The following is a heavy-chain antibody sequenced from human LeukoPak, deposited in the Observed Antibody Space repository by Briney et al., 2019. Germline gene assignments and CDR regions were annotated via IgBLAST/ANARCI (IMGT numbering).Heavy chain of an antibody. CDR3: VKDNPLDY. Sequence: PGGSLRLSCGASGFTFSNHGMLWVRQAPGKGLEWVSFIRYDGNNKLYADSVKGRFTISRDNSKNTLYLHINSLRVEDTALYYCVKDNPLDYWGQGTLVIVSS. CDR1: GFTFSNHG. J-gene: IGHJ4*02. D-gene: IGHD1-14*01. V-gene: IGHV3-30*02. CDR2: IRYDGNNK.